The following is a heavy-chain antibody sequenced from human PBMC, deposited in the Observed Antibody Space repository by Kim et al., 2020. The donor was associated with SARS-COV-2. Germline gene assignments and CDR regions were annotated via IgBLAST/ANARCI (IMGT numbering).Heavy chain of an antibody. CDR3: APYYDSNSYRGQWD. V-gene: IGHV1-18*01. D-gene: IGHD3-22*01. Sequence: ASVKVSCKASGYSFSNYGLVWARQAPGQGLEWMGWISSNSGHTKYAQNVQGRVTLTTDTSTNTGYMELSSLRSDDTAVCYCAPYYDSNSYRGQWDWGQGT. CDR1: GYSFSNYG. J-gene: IGHJ4*01. CDR2: ISSNSGHT.